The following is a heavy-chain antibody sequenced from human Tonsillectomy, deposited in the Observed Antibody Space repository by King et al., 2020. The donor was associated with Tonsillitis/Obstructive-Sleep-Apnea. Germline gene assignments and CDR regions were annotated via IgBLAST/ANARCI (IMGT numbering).Heavy chain of an antibody. D-gene: IGHD2-21*02. Sequence: VQLQESGPGLVKPSETLSLTCSVSGGSIDNFHWSWIRQPPGKGLEWIGYIYYRGATNYNPSLKSRVTISVDTSKNQFSLQLTSVTAADTDVYYCARHVYCGGGCYSGSLDYWGQGTLVTVSS. V-gene: IGHV4-59*08. CDR2: IYYRGAT. J-gene: IGHJ4*02. CDR1: GGSIDNFH. CDR3: ARHVYCGGGCYSGSLDY.